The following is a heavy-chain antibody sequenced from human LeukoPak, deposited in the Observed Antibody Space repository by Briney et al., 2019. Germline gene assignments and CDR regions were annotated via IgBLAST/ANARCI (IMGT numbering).Heavy chain of an antibody. CDR1: GFTFSSYA. CDR3: AKDFIMITFGGVQDY. D-gene: IGHD3-16*01. CDR2: ISGSGGST. V-gene: IGHV3-23*01. J-gene: IGHJ4*02. Sequence: GGSLRLSCAASGFTFSSYAMSWVRQAPGRGLEWVSAISGSGGSTYYADSVKGRFTISRDNSKNTLYLQMNSLRAEDTAVYYCAKDFIMITFGGVQDYWGQGTLVTVSS.